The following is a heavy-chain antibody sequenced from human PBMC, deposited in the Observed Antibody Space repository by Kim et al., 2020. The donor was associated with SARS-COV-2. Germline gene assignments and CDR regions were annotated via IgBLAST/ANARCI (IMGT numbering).Heavy chain of an antibody. J-gene: IGHJ4*02. CDR3: ARRYYGSGSYFDY. Sequence: YNPALKSRVTIAVDTSKNQFSLKLSSVTAADTAVYYCARRYYGSGSYFDYWGQGTLVTVSS. D-gene: IGHD3-10*01. V-gene: IGHV4-34*01.